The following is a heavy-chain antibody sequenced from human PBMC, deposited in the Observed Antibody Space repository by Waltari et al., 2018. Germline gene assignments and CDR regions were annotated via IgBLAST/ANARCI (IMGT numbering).Heavy chain of an antibody. CDR3: ARISSSWPRDY. CDR1: GFTFSSYE. V-gene: IGHV3-48*03. J-gene: IGHJ4*02. D-gene: IGHD6-13*01. Sequence: EVQLVESGGGLVQPGGSLRLSCAASGFTFSSYEMNWVRQAPGKGLEWVSYISSSSSTIYYADSVKGRFTISRDNAKNSLYLQMNSLRAEDTAVYYCARISSSWPRDYWGQGTLVTVSS. CDR2: ISSSSSTI.